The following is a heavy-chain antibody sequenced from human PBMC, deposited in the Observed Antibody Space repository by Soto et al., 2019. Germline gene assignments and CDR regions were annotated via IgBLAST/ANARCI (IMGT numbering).Heavy chain of an antibody. D-gene: IGHD2-15*01. CDR2: TRNKANSYTT. CDR1: GFTFSDHY. CDR3: ASGGKGGVFDY. J-gene: IGHJ4*02. V-gene: IGHV3-72*01. Sequence: GGSLRLSCAASGFTFSDHYMDWVRQAPGKGLEWVGRTRNKANSYTTEYAASVKGRFTISRDDSKNSLYLQMNSLKTEDTAVYCCASGGKGGVFDYWGQGTLVTVSS.